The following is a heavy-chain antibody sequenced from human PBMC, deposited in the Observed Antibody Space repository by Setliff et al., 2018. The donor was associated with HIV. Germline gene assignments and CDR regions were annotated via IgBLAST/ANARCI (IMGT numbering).Heavy chain of an antibody. CDR3: ARRGGNGITFQY. J-gene: IGHJ4*01. D-gene: IGHD1-20*01. CDR2: IYYTGST. CDR1: GGSLNSSDYY. Sequence: LSLTSGASGGSLNSSDYYWGWIRQPPGNGLEWLGTIYYTGSTFYNPSLGCGGTISVDTSKNQFSLILISATAADTAVYYCARRGGNGITFQYWGKGTLVTVSS. V-gene: IGHV4-39*01.